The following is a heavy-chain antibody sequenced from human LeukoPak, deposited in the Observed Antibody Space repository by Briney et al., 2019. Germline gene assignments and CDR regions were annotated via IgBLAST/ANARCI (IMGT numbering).Heavy chain of an antibody. CDR3: ARDIHSVAFDI. J-gene: IGHJ3*02. CDR1: GFTFTAYT. Sequence: GGSLRLSCAASGFTFTAYTIHWVRQAPRKGLEWVSYISGSTTDIYYADPVKGRFTIPRENAKRSVYLQMNSLGVEDTAVYYCARDIHSVAFDIWGQGTMVTVSS. V-gene: IGHV3-21*01. CDR2: ISGSTTDI.